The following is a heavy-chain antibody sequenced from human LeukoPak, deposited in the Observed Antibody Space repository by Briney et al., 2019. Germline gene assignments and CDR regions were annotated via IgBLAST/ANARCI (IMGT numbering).Heavy chain of an antibody. CDR3: ARAKLGACDY. J-gene: IGHJ4*02. CDR1: GDSVSINSVT. V-gene: IGHV6-1*01. CDR2: TYYRSKWNN. D-gene: IGHD1-26*01. Sequence: SQTLSLTCAISGDSVSINSVTWNWVRQSPSRGLEWLGRTYYRSKWNNDYEVSVRSRITINLDTSKNQSSLHLTSVPPDDTAVYYCARAKLGACDYWGQGTLVTVSS.